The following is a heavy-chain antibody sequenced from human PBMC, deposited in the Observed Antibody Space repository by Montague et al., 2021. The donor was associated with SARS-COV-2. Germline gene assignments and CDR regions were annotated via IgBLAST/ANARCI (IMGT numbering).Heavy chain of an antibody. V-gene: IGHV4-59*02. CDR1: GDSVNRNY. Sequence: SETLSLTCSVSGDSVNRNYWSWVRQPPGKGLEWLGYIFYSGSTYNPSFNSRVTMSLDTSKNHFSLNLISVTVADTAVYYCAKASRGYGGDFDSWGQGTLVIVSS. J-gene: IGHJ4*02. CDR3: AKASRGYGGDFDS. CDR2: IFYSGST. D-gene: IGHD4-23*01.